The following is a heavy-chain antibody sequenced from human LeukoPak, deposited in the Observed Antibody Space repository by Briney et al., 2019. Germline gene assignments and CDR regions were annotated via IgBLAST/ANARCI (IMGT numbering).Heavy chain of an antibody. V-gene: IGHV3-7*01. J-gene: IGHJ4*02. CDR2: IKQDGSEK. CDR3: ARDRDYENSGSYYRY. Sequence: GGSLRLSCAASGFTFSSHWMSWVRQAPGKGLEWVANIKQDGSEKYYVDSVKGRFTISRDNAKNSLYLQMNSLRAEDTAVYYCARDRDYENSGSYYRYWGQGTLVTVSS. CDR1: GFTFSSHW. D-gene: IGHD1-26*01.